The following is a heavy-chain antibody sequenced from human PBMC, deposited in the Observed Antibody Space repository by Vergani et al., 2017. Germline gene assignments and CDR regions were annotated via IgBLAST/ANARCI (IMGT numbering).Heavy chain of an antibody. Sequence: QLQLQESGPGLVKPSATLSLTCSVSGASIRSSNYYWGWIRQPPGKGLEWIASIYYSGSTYYNPSLRSRGTISVDTSKNQFSLKLSSVTAAGTAVYFCARHSTVEWLVKLGWIDPWGQGILVTVSS. J-gene: IGHJ5*02. CDR2: IYYSGST. CDR3: ARHSTVEWLVKLGWIDP. D-gene: IGHD6-19*01. CDR1: GASIRSSNYY. V-gene: IGHV4-39*01.